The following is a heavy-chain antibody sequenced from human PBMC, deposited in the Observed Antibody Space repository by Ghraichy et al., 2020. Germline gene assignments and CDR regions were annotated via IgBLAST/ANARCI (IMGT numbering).Heavy chain of an antibody. V-gene: IGHV3-13*05. CDR3: ARSSSPDNWAQGMDV. J-gene: IGHJ6*02. CDR2: IGTAGDP. CDR1: GFTFSSYD. D-gene: IGHD5-24*01. Sequence: GGSLRLSCAASGFTFSSYDMHWVRQATGKGLEWVSSIGTAGDPYYPGSVKGRFTISRENAKNSLYLQMNSLRAGDTAVYYCARSSSPDNWAQGMDVWGQGTTVTVSS.